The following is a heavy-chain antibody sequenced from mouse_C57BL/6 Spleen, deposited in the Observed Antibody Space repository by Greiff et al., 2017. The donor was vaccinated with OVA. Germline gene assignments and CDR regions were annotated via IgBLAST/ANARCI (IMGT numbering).Heavy chain of an antibody. CDR2: ISSGSSTI. V-gene: IGHV5-17*01. D-gene: IGHD1-3*01. CDR1: GFTFSDYG. J-gene: IGHJ2*01. CDR3: ARVDNYYFDY. Sequence: EVKLVESGGGLVKPGGSLKLFCAASGFTFSDYGMHWVRQAPEKGLEWVAYISSGSSTIYYADTVKGRFTISRDNAKNTLFLQMTSLRSEDTAMYYCARVDNYYFDYWGQGTTLTVSS.